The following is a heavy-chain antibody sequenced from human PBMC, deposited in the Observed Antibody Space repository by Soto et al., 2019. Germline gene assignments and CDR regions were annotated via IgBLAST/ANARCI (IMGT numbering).Heavy chain of an antibody. CDR3: AREFRSSGWSGKYYFDY. Sequence: QVQLQESGPGLVKPSQTLSLTCTVSGGSISSGGYYWSWIRQHPGKGLEWIGYIYYSGSTYYNPSLQSRVTISVDTSKNQFSLKLSSVTAADTAVYYCAREFRSSGWSGKYYFDYWGQGTLVTVSS. V-gene: IGHV4-31*03. CDR1: GGSISSGGYY. J-gene: IGHJ4*02. D-gene: IGHD6-19*01. CDR2: IYYSGST.